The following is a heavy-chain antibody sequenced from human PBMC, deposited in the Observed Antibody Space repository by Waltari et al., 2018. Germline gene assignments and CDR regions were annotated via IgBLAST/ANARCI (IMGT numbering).Heavy chain of an antibody. V-gene: IGHV3-48*03. CDR1: GFTFSSYE. CDR2: ISSSGSTI. Sequence: EVQLVESGGGLVQPGGSLRLSCAASGFTFSSYEMNWVRRAPGKGLEGVSYISSSGSTIYYADAVKGRFTISRDNAKNSLYLQMNSLRAEDTAVYYCARTGYSSSWYSYYYYYGMDVWGQGTKV. J-gene: IGHJ6*02. CDR3: ARTGYSSSWYSYYYYYGMDV. D-gene: IGHD6-13*01.